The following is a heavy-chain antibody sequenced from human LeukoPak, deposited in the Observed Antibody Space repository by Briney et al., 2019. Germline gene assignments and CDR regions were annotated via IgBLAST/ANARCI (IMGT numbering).Heavy chain of an antibody. CDR2: IKQDGSEK. CDR3: AREIMDV. V-gene: IGHV3-7*01. Sequence: PGGSLRLSCVVSGFTFSSYAMSWVRQAPGKGLEWVANIKQDGSEKYYVDSVKGRFTISRDNAKNSLYLQMNSLRAEDTAVYYCAREIMDVWGKGTTVTISS. CDR1: GFTFSSYA. J-gene: IGHJ6*04.